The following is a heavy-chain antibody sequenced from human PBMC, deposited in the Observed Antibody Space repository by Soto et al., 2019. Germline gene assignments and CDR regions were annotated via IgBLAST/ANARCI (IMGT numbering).Heavy chain of an antibody. CDR1: GFTFTSSA. V-gene: IGHV1-58*02. Sequence: SVKVSCKASGFTFTSSAMQWVRQARGQRLEWIGWIVVGSGNTNYAQKFQERVTITRDMSTSTAYMELSSLRSEDTAVYYCAAELLWFGELSPIDPWGQGTLVTVSS. CDR3: AAELLWFGELSPIDP. CDR2: IVVGSGNT. J-gene: IGHJ5*02. D-gene: IGHD3-10*01.